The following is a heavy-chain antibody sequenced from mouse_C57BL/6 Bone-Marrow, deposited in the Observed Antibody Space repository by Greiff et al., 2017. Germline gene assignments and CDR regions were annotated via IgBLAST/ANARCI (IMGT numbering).Heavy chain of an antibody. CDR1: GFTFSSYG. Sequence: DVKLVESGGDLVKPGGSLKLSCAASGFTFSSYGMSWVRQTPDKRLEWVATISSGDRYTYYTDSVKGRFTYSRDNAKNTLYLRSSSRKSEDTAMYYCARLGLRQFAYWGQGTLVTVSA. CDR2: ISSGDRYT. D-gene: IGHD2-4*01. CDR3: ARLGLRQFAY. V-gene: IGHV5-6*02. J-gene: IGHJ3*01.